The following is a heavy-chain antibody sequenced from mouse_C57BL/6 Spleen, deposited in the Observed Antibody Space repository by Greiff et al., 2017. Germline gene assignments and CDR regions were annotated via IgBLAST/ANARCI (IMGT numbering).Heavy chain of an antibody. CDR1: GYTFTSYW. CDR3: AREDYGRDFDD. J-gene: IGHJ2*01. Sequence: QVQLQQPGAELVKPGASVKLSCKASGYTFTSYWMHWVKQRPGQGLEWIGMIHPNRGSTNYNEKFKSKATLTVDKSSSTAYMQLSSLTSEDSAVYYCAREDYGRDFDDWGQGTTLTVSS. D-gene: IGHD1-1*01. V-gene: IGHV1-64*01. CDR2: IHPNRGST.